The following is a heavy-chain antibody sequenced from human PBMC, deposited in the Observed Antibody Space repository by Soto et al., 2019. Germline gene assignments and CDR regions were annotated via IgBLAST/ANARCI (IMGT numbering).Heavy chain of an antibody. J-gene: IGHJ5*02. D-gene: IGHD6-13*01. CDR2: ISHDGGAT. CDR3: AKDGGSSGWCNWFDP. Sequence: QVQLVESGGGVVQSGRSLRLSCAASGFTFSTSGMHWIRQAPGKGLEWVAMISHDGGATYYVDSVKGRFTISRDTDKNTLHLQMDSLRPEDTAAYYCAKDGGSSGWCNWFDPWGQGTLVTVSS. CDR1: GFTFSTSG. V-gene: IGHV3-30*18.